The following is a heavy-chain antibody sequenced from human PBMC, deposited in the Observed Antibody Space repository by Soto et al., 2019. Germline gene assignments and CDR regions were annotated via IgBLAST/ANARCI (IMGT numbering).Heavy chain of an antibody. CDR3: ARDFRRAAAGHYIDY. D-gene: IGHD6-13*01. J-gene: IGHJ4*02. CDR2: IYYSGST. V-gene: IGHV4-31*03. CDR1: GGSISSGGYY. Sequence: SETLSLTCTVSGGSISSGGYYWSWIRQHPGKGLEWIGYIYYSGSTYYNPSFKSRVTISVDTSKNQFSLKLSSVTAADTAVYYCARDFRRAAAGHYIDYWGQGTLVTVSS.